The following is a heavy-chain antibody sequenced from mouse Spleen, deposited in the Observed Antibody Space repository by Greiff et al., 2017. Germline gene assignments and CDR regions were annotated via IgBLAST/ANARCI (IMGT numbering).Heavy chain of an antibody. CDR2: ISYDGSN. CDR1: GYSITSGYY. Sequence: EVKLQESGPGLVKPSQSLSLTCSVTGYSITSGYYWNWIRQFPGNKPEWMGYISYDGSNNYNPSLKNRISITRDTSKNQFFLKLNSVTTEDTATYYCARDENYYGSGDYWGQGTTLTVSS. J-gene: IGHJ2*01. V-gene: IGHV3-6*01. D-gene: IGHD1-1*01. CDR3: ARDENYYGSGDY.